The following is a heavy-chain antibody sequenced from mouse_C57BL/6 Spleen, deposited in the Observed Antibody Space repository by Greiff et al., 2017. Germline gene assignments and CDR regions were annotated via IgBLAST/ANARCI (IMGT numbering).Heavy chain of an antibody. D-gene: IGHD2-1*01. CDR2: IYPSDSYT. Sequence: QVQLQQPGAELVRPGSSVKLSCKASGYTFTSYWMDWVKQRPGQGLEWIGNIYPSDSYTHYNQKFKDKATLTVDKSSSTAYMQLSSLTSEDSAVYDCARYGNYAKDYWGQGTSVTVSS. V-gene: IGHV1-61*01. CDR3: ARYGNYAKDY. J-gene: IGHJ4*01. CDR1: GYTFTSYW.